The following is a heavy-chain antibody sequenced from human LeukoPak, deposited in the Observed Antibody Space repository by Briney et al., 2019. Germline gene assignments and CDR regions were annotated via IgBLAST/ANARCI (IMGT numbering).Heavy chain of an antibody. Sequence: GGSLRLSCAASGFTFSGSAMHWVRQASGKGLEWVGRIRSKANSYATAYAASVKGRFTISRDDSKNTAYLQMNSLKTEDTAVYYCTRVGSSGWYWDAFDIWGQGTMVTVSS. D-gene: IGHD6-19*01. V-gene: IGHV3-73*01. CDR2: IRSKANSYAT. CDR1: GFTFSGSA. CDR3: TRVGSSGWYWDAFDI. J-gene: IGHJ3*02.